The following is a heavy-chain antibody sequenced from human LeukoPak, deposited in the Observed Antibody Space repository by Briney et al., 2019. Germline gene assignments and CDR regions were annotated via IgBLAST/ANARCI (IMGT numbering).Heavy chain of an antibody. D-gene: IGHD3-9*01. CDR3: ARQLRYFDWLLFSYYMDV. CDR2: IYYSGST. V-gene: IGHV4-39*01. CDR1: GGSISSSSYY. Sequence: SETLSLTCTVSGGSISSSSYYWGWIRQPPGKGLEWIGSIYYSGSTYYNPSLKSRVTISVDTSKNQFSLKLSSVTAADMAVYYCARQLRYFDWLLFSYYMDVWGKGTTVTISS. J-gene: IGHJ6*03.